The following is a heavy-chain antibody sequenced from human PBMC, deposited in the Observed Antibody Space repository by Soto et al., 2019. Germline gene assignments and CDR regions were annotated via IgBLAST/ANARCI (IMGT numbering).Heavy chain of an antibody. CDR1: GGSISNSNYY. CDR3: ASPDVYGGYYVHFDY. D-gene: IGHD5-12*01. J-gene: IGHJ4*02. V-gene: IGHV4-39*01. Sequence: PPETLSLTCTVSGGSISNSNYYWGWIRQPPGKGLEWIASLYYSGSTYYNPSLKSRVTISVDSSKNQFSLKLSSVTAADTAVYYCASPDVYGGYYVHFDYWGQGTLVTVSS. CDR2: LYYSGST.